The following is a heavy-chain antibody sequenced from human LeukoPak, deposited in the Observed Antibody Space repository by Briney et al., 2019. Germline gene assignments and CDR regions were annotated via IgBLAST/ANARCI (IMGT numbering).Heavy chain of an antibody. J-gene: IGHJ4*02. CDR1: GFTFSSYD. V-gene: IGHV3-30*02. Sequence: GGSLRLSCAASGFTFSSYDMHWVRQAPGKGLEWVAFIWYDGTNKYYADSVRGRFTISRDNSKNTLFLQMNSLRAEDRSVYYCARGPSGYHNTGGQGTLITVSS. CDR3: ARGPSGYHNT. CDR2: IWYDGTNK. D-gene: IGHD5-12*01.